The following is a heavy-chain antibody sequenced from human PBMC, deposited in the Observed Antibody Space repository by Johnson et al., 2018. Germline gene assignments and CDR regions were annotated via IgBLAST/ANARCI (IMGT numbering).Heavy chain of an antibody. D-gene: IGHD3-22*01. CDR3: ARLVVVSEAFDI. J-gene: IGHJ3*02. V-gene: IGHV3-53*01. Sequence: RLTISRDNSKNTLYLQMNSLRAEDTAMYYCARLVVVSEAFDIWGQGTMVTVSS.